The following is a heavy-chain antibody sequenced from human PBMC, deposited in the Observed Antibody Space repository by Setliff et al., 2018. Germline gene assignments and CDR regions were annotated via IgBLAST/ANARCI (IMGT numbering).Heavy chain of an antibody. Sequence: SETLSLTCAVSSLSVSSGYFWGWIRQPPGKGLEWIGCLYHGGTTHYNPSLKSRVTISLDTSKNGFSLKLSSVTAADTAVYYCARVPALGGMVGTHGIDYWGKGTTVTVSS. CDR2: LYHGGTT. V-gene: IGHV4-38-2*01. D-gene: IGHD1-26*01. J-gene: IGHJ6*04. CDR3: ARVPALGGMVGTHGIDY. CDR1: SLSVSSGYF.